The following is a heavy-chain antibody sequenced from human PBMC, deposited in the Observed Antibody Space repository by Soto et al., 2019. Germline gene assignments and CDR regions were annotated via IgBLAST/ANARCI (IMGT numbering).Heavy chain of an antibody. CDR3: ARDPYSWYSFRVYYYGMDC. D-gene: IGHD6-13*01. CDR2: INAGNGNT. CDR1: GYTFTSYA. J-gene: IGHJ6*02. Sequence: GASVKLSCKASGYTFTSYAMHWVRQAPGRRLEWMGWINAGNGNTKYSQKFQGRVTITRDTSASTAYMELSSLRSEDTAVYYCARDPYSWYSFRVYYYGMDCWGQGTTVTVSS. V-gene: IGHV1-3*01.